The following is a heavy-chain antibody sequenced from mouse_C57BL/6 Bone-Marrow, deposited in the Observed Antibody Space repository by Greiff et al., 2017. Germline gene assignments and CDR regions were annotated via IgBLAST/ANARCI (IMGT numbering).Heavy chain of an antibody. D-gene: IGHD1-1*01. Sequence: VQLQQSGAELVKPGASVKISCKASGYAFSSYWMNWVKQRPGKGLEWIGQIYPGDGDTNYNGKFKGKATLTADKSSSTAYMQLSRLTSEYSAVSLGARHNSTVIAGDAMDYWGQGTSVTVSS. J-gene: IGHJ4*01. CDR1: GYAFSSYW. CDR3: ARHNSTVIAGDAMDY. V-gene: IGHV1-80*01. CDR2: IYPGDGDT.